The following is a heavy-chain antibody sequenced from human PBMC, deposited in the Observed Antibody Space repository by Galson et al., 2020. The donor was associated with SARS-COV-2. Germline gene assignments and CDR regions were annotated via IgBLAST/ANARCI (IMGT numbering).Heavy chain of an antibody. CDR2: ISAYNGNT. CDR1: GYTFTSYG. CDR3: ARDGTYYYDSSGYYPNPIDY. D-gene: IGHD3-22*01. J-gene: IGHJ4*02. V-gene: IGHV1-18*01. Sequence: ASVKVSCKASGYTFTSYGISWVRQAPGQGLEWMGWISAYNGNTNYAQKLQGRVTMTTDTSTSTAYMELRSLRSDDTAVYYCARDGTYYYDSSGYYPNPIDYWGQGTLVTVSS.